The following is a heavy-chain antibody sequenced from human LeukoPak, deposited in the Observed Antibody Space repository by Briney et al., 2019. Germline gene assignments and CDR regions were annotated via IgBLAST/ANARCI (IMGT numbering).Heavy chain of an antibody. J-gene: IGHJ4*02. CDR3: ARADGSGWYFDY. CDR2: IYTSGST. D-gene: IGHD6-19*01. V-gene: IGHV4-4*07. Sequence: SETLSLTCTVSGGSISSYYWSRVRQPAGKGLEWIGRIYTSGSTNYNPSLKSRVTMSVDTSKHQFSLELSSVTAADTAVYYCARADGSGWYFDYWGQGTLVTVSS. CDR1: GGSISSYY.